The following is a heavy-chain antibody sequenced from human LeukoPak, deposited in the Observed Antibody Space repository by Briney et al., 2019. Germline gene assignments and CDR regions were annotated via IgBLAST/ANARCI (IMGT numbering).Heavy chain of an antibody. Sequence: ASVKVSCKASGYTFTSYYMHWVRQAPGQGLEWMGIINPSGGSTSYAQKFQGRVTMTRDTSTSTVYMELSSLRSEDTAVYYCARETGPYCSSTSCYNPPKGSDIWGQGTMVTVSS. CDR2: INPSGGST. V-gene: IGHV1-46*01. CDR1: GYTFTSYY. CDR3: ARETGPYCSSTSCYNPPKGSDI. D-gene: IGHD2-2*02. J-gene: IGHJ3*02.